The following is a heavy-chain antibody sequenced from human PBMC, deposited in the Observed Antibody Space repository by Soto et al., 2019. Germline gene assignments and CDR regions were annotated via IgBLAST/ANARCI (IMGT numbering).Heavy chain of an antibody. CDR3: ARSGIAAAGPTFSDY. CDR2: IWYDGSNK. V-gene: IGHV3-33*01. Sequence: QVQLVESGGGVVQPGRSLRLSCAASGFTFSSYGMHWVRQAPGKGLEWVAVIWYDGSNKYYADSVKGRFTISRDNSKNTLYLQMNSLRAEDTAVHYCARSGIAAAGPTFSDYWGQGTLVTVSS. CDR1: GFTFSSYG. D-gene: IGHD6-13*01. J-gene: IGHJ4*02.